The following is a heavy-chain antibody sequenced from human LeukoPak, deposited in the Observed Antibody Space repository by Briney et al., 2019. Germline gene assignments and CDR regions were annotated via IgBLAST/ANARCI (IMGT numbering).Heavy chain of an antibody. CDR3: AKGGGGRLIYYYYMDV. V-gene: IGHV3-9*03. D-gene: IGHD3-16*01. CDR1: GFTFDDYA. CDR2: ITWNGDNI. Sequence: GRSLRLSCAASGFTFDDYAMHWVGQAPGKGLEWVSGITWNGDNIEYADSVKGRFTISRDNAKNSLYLQMNSLRAEDMALYYCAKGGGGRLIYYYYMDVWGKGTTVTVSS. J-gene: IGHJ6*03.